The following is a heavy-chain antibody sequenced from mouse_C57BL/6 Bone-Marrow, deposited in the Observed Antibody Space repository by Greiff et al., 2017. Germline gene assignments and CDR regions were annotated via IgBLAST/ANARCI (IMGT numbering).Heavy chain of an antibody. V-gene: IGHV1-55*01. CDR1: GYTFTSYW. CDR3: CNYRYFDV. Sequence: VQLQQPGAELVKPGASVKMSCKASGYTFTSYWITWVKQRPGQGLEWIGDIYPGSGSTNYNEKFKSKATLTVDTSSSTAYLHLSSLTSEDAAVYYCCNYRYFDVWGTGTTVTVSS. J-gene: IGHJ1*03. CDR2: IYPGSGST.